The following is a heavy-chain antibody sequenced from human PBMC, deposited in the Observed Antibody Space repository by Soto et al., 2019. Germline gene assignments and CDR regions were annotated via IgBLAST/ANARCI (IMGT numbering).Heavy chain of an antibody. D-gene: IGHD5-18*01. CDR3: ARSGYSYGYPNWFVP. V-gene: IGHV4-34*01. CDR1: GGSFSGYY. Sequence: QVQLRQWGAGLLKPSETLSLTCAVYGGSFSGYYWSWIRQPPGKGLEWIGEINHSGSTNYNPSLKIRVTISVDTSNTQFSLKLSSVTAADTAVYYCARSGYSYGYPNWFVPWGQGTLVIVSS. J-gene: IGHJ5*02. CDR2: INHSGST.